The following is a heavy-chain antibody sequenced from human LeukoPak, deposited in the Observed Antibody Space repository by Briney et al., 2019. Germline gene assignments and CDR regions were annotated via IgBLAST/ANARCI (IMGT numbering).Heavy chain of an antibody. Sequence: GGSLRLSCSTSGFIFSNHFMHWVRQAPGKGLEYVSSIGPNGASTLYADSVKDRFTISRDNSRNALYVQLTSLRLEDTALYYCVKDLTGTWSFDYWGQGTLVTVSS. CDR2: IGPNGAST. V-gene: IGHV3-64*05. CDR1: GFIFSNHF. J-gene: IGHJ4*02. D-gene: IGHD3-9*01. CDR3: VKDLTGTWSFDY.